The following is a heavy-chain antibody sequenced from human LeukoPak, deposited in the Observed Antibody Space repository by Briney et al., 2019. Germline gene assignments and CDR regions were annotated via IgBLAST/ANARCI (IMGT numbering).Heavy chain of an antibody. CDR3: AVGVHPPLDY. CDR1: GFTFSTYG. CDR2: IRYDGSKK. Sequence: PGGSLRLSCAASGFTFSTYGMHWVRQAPGKGLEWVAFIRYDGSKKYYADSVKGRFTISRDNSKNTLYLQMNSLRAEDTAVYYCAVGVHPPLDYWGQGTLVTVSS. J-gene: IGHJ4*02. V-gene: IGHV3-30*02. D-gene: IGHD1-26*01.